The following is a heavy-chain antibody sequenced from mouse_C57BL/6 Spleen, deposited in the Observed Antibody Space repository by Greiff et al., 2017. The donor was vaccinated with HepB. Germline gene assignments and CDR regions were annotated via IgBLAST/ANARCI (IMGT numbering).Heavy chain of an antibody. D-gene: IGHD1-1*01. J-gene: IGHJ1*03. CDR1: GYTFTEYT. V-gene: IGHV1-62-2*01. CDR2: FYPGSGSI. Sequence: VQGVESGAELVKPGASVKLSCKASGYTFTEYTIHWVKQRSGQGLEWIGWFYPGSGSIKYNEKFKDKATLTADKSSSTVYMELSRLTSEDSAVYFCASHGASVDYYGSSYVGWYFDVWGTGTTVTVSS. CDR3: ASHGASVDYYGSSYVGWYFDV.